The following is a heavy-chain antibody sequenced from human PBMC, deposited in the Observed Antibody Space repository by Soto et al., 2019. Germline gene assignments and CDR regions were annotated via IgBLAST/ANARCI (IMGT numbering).Heavy chain of an antibody. CDR2: INSDGSST. J-gene: IGHJ6*02. CDR3: ARAVRSGSYPYYYYGMDV. CDR1: GFTFSNYW. V-gene: IGHV3-74*01. Sequence: PGGSLRLSCAASGFTFSNYWMQWVRQAPGKGLVWVSRINSDGSSTSYADSVKGRFTISRDNAKNTLYLQMNSLRAEDTAVYYSARAVRSGSYPYYYYGMDVWGQGTTVTVSS. D-gene: IGHD3-10*01.